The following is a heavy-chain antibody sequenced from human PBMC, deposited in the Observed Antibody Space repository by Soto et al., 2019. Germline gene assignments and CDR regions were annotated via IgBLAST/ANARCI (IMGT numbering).Heavy chain of an antibody. CDR3: VRDQKYFRVNGNWFDS. CDR2: VSGNNGAS. Sequence: ASVKVSCKASGYTSADFGISWVRQAPGQGLELMGWVSGNNGASNPAPKVQGRITMTLDTSTGVSYMALRSLRSDDTAIYYCVRDQKYFRVNGNWFDSWGQGTLVTVYS. V-gene: IGHV1-18*04. J-gene: IGHJ5*01. CDR1: GYTSADFG. D-gene: IGHD2-2*01.